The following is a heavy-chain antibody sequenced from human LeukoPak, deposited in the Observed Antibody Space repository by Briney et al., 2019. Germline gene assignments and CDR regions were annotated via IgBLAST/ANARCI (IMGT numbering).Heavy chain of an antibody. Sequence: ASVNVSCKACGYSFTAYYMHWVRQAPGQGLEGMGWINPNSGGTNYAQKFQGRVTMTRETSISTAYMELSRLSSDDAAVYYSASLWFGDTTNWFDPWGQGTLVTVSS. CDR2: INPNSGGT. V-gene: IGHV1-2*02. J-gene: IGHJ5*02. CDR1: GYSFTAYY. D-gene: IGHD3-10*01. CDR3: ASLWFGDTTNWFDP.